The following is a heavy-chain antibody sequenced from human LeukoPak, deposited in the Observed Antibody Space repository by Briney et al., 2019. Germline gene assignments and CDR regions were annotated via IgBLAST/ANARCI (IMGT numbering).Heavy chain of an antibody. CDR3: AKGEGCTGFTCSYYFDY. V-gene: IGHV3-23*01. Sequence: GGSLRLSCTASGFTFSSYAILWVRQVPGKGLKWVSAISGSGGHTYYADSVKGRFTISRDNSKNTLSVQMNSLRTEDSAVYYCAKGEGCTGFTCSYYFDYWGQGTLVTVSS. D-gene: IGHD2-8*02. CDR1: GFTFSSYA. J-gene: IGHJ4*02. CDR2: ISGSGGHT.